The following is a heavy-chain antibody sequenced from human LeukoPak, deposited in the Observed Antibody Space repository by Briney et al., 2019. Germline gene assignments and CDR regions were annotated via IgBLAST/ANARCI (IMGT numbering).Heavy chain of an antibody. CDR1: GFTFDNYA. J-gene: IGHJ4*02. Sequence: PGGSLRLSCAASGFTFDNYAIHWVRQAPGKGLEWLSIISWNSGYIGYADSVKGRFTISRDNAKKSLDLHMNSLRAEDTAFYYCAKVRGTYSSGYFFDYWGQGTLVTVSS. V-gene: IGHV3-9*01. CDR2: ISWNSGYI. D-gene: IGHD6-19*01. CDR3: AKVRGTYSSGYFFDY.